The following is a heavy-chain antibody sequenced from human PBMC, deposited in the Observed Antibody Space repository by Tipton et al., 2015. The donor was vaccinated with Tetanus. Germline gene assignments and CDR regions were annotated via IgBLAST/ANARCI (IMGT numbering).Heavy chain of an antibody. CDR1: GGSFSDFY. CDR2: IYYSGTT. V-gene: IGHV4-59*08. Sequence: TLSLTCAVSGGSFSDFYWSWIRQPPGKGLEWIGNIYYSGTTYYNASLKSRVTISIDMSKNQFSLKLASVTAADTGIYYCARQADNWFDPWGQGTLVAVSS. D-gene: IGHD6-13*01. J-gene: IGHJ5*02. CDR3: ARQADNWFDP.